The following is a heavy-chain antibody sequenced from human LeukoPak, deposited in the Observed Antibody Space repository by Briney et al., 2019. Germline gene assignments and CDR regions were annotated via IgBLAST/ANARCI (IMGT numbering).Heavy chain of an antibody. Sequence: SETLSLTCTVSGGSISSGGYYWNWIRQHPGEGLEWIGYIYYSGSTDYNPSLKSRVILSVDASKNQLSLKLSSVTAADTAVYYCARSQATAMVSDYWGQGTLVTVSS. D-gene: IGHD2-2*01. CDR2: IYYSGST. CDR1: GGSISSGGYY. CDR3: ARSQATAMVSDY. V-gene: IGHV4-31*03. J-gene: IGHJ4*02.